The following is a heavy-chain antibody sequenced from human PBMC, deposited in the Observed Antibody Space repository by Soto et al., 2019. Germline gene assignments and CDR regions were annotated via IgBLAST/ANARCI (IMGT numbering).Heavy chain of an antibody. CDR1: GFSLSNARMG. J-gene: IGHJ6*02. V-gene: IGHV2-26*01. D-gene: IGHD1-1*01. CDR3: ARIIGTALNYYYYYGMDV. CDR2: IFSNDEK. Sequence: SGPTLVNPTETLTLTCTVSGFSLSNARMGVSWIRQPPGKALEWLAHIFSNDEKSYSTSQKSRLTISKDTSKSQVVLTMTNMDPVDTATYYCARIIGTALNYYYYYGMDVWGQGTTVTVSS.